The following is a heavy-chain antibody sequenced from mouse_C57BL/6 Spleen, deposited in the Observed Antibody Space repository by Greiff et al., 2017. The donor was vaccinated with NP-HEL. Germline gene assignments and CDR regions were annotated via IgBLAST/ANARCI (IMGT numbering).Heavy chain of an antibody. V-gene: IGHV1-64*01. CDR1: GYTFTSYW. Sequence: QVQLQQPGAELVKPGASVKLSCKASGYTFTSYWMHWVKQRPGQGLEWIGMIHPNSGSTNYNEKFKGKATLTVDKSSSTAYMQLSSLTSEDSAVYYCATMIKEAWFAYWGQGTLVTVSA. CDR2: IHPNSGST. D-gene: IGHD2-4*01. J-gene: IGHJ3*01. CDR3: ATMIKEAWFAY.